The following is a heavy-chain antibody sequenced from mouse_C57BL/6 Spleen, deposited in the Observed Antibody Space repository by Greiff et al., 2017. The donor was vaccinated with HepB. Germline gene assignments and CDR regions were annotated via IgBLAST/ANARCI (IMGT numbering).Heavy chain of an antibody. Sequence: EVKLMESGAELVRPGASVKLSCTASGFNIKDDYMHWVKQRPEQGLEWIGWIDPENGDTEYASKFQGKATITADTSSNTAYLQLSSLTSEDTAVYYCSRSLLATVGYAMDYWGQGTSVTVSS. D-gene: IGHD1-1*01. J-gene: IGHJ4*01. CDR3: SRSLLATVGYAMDY. CDR1: GFNIKDDY. CDR2: IDPENGDT. V-gene: IGHV14-4*01.